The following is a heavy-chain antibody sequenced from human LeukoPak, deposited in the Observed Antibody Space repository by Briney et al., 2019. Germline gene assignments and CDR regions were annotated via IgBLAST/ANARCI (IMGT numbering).Heavy chain of an antibody. D-gene: IGHD4-17*01. V-gene: IGHV4-39*02. CDR1: GDSISSRSYY. CDR2: IHSSGST. Sequence: PSETLSLTCTVSGDSISSRSYYWAWLRHAPVKGLEWIGSIHSSGSTYYNPSLKSRLTLSVDTSKNLFSLRLISVTAADTAVYYCANSLGGDYGWFGGQFGLWGRGTLVTVSS. J-gene: IGHJ2*01. CDR3: ANSLGGDYGWFGGQFGL.